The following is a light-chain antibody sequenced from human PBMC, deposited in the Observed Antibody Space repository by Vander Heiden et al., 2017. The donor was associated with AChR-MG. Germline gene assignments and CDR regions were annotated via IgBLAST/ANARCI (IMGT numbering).Light chain of an antibody. CDR1: RANIGAGYD. Sequence: QSVLTQPPSVSGAPGQRVTISCTGSRANIGAGYDVPWYHQLPGPAPNLLIYGNSKRPSAVPDRFSGSKSGTSASLAITWLQAEDEADYYCQSYDSSLSGSWVFGGGTKLTVL. CDR3: QSYDSSLSGSWV. CDR2: GNS. V-gene: IGLV1-40*01. J-gene: IGLJ3*02.